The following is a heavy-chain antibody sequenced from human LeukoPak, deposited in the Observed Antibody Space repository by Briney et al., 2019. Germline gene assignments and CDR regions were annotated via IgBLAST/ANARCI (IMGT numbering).Heavy chain of an antibody. J-gene: IGHJ4*02. CDR3: ARTCSSTSCSDFDY. CDR1: GYTFTSYD. D-gene: IGHD2-2*01. Sequence: GASVTVSFKASGYTFTSYDINWVRQATGQGLEWMGWMNPNSGNTGYAQKFQGRVTITRNTSISTAYMELSSLTSEDTAVYYCARTCSSTSCSDFDYWGQGTRVTVSS. CDR2: MNPNSGNT. V-gene: IGHV1-8*03.